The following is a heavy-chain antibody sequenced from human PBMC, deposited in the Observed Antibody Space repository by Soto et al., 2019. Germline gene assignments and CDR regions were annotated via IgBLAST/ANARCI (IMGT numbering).Heavy chain of an antibody. CDR3: ARGDYYDRRFDS. J-gene: IGHJ4*02. V-gene: IGHV3-7*03. CDR1: GFTFSSSW. Sequence: EVQLVESGGGLVQPGGSLRLSCAASGFTFSSSWMNWVRQAPGKGLEWVADIKEDGSEKYYVDSLKGRFTISRDNAKNSMYLQMNGLRAEDTAVYYFARGDYYDRRFDSWGQGTLVTVSS. CDR2: IKEDGSEK. D-gene: IGHD3-22*01.